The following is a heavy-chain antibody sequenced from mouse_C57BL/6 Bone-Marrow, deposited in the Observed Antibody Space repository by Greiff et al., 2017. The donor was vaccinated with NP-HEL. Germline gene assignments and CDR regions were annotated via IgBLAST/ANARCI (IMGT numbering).Heavy chain of an antibody. D-gene: IGHD1-1*01. CDR1: GFTIKDDY. Sequence: EVQLQQSGAELVRPGASVKLSCTASGFTIKDDYMPWVKQRPEQGLEWIGWIDPENGDTDYASKFQGKATITADTSSNTAYLQLSSLTSEDSAVYYCTMAVWVAYWGQGTLVTVSA. V-gene: IGHV14-4*01. CDR2: IDPENGDT. CDR3: TMAVWVAY. J-gene: IGHJ3*01.